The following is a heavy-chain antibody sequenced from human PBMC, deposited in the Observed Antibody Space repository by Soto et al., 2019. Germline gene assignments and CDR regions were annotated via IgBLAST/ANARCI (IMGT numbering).Heavy chain of an antibody. D-gene: IGHD3-3*01. CDR2: VYSSGGT. CDR1: GGSMSSYY. Sequence: SETLSLTCTVSGGSMSSYYWTWIRQPAGKGLEWIGRVYSSGGTHYNPSLKSRVTISLDTSKNQFSLRLLSVTDADTAVYYCARGQRFSDWFDPWGQGTLATVSS. V-gene: IGHV4-4*07. J-gene: IGHJ5*02. CDR3: ARGQRFSDWFDP.